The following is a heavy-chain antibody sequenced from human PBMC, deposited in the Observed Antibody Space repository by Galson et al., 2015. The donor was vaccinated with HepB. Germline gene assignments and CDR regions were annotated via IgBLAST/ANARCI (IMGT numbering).Heavy chain of an antibody. CDR1: GFTFSHYW. J-gene: IGHJ5*01. D-gene: IGHD6-19*01. Sequence: SLRLSCAASGFTFSHYWMHWVRQVPGKGLAWVSLISSDGTITNYADSLKGRFTISRDNARNTVYLQMDSLRAEDTAVYYCARVYSGWYWFDSWGQGTLVTVSS. CDR2: ISSDGTIT. V-gene: IGHV3-74*01. CDR3: ARVYSGWYWFDS.